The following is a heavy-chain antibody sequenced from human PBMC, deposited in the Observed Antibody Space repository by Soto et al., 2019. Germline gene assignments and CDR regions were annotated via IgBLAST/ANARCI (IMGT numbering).Heavy chain of an antibody. CDR1: GFTFRDYA. Sequence: GGSLRLSCAASGFTFRDYAMSWIRQAPGKGLEWIGYSSNSGSFTRYADSVKGRFSISRDNAKNSLYLQINSLRGDDTAIYYCVRSGDNYNLLDYWGQGTPVTVSS. V-gene: IGHV3-11*06. D-gene: IGHD1-1*01. CDR2: SSNSGSFT. J-gene: IGHJ4*02. CDR3: VRSGDNYNLLDY.